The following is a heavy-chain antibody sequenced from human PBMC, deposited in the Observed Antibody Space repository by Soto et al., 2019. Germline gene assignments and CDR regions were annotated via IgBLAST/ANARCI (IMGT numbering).Heavy chain of an antibody. CDR2: ISRDGSNK. V-gene: IGHV3-30*04. D-gene: IGHD3-10*01. CDR1: GFTFRSYA. Sequence: QVQVVESGGGVVQPGRSLRLSCAASGFTFRSYAMHWVRQAPGKGLEWVAVISRDGSNKYYVDSVKGRFTISRDNSKATVYLQMNSLRDEDSAMFYCARSRSGAVADAFDFWGQVTLVTVSS. J-gene: IGHJ4*02. CDR3: ARSRSGAVADAFDF.